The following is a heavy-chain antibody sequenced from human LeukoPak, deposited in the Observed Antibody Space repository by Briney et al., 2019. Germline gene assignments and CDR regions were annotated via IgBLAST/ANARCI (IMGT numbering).Heavy chain of an antibody. V-gene: IGHV7-4-1*02. CDR2: INTNTGNP. CDR1: GYTFTSYA. CDR3: ARDPIAAAGTYWFDP. D-gene: IGHD6-13*01. J-gene: IGHJ5*02. Sequence: ASVKVSCKASGYTFTSYAMNWVRQAPGQGLEWMGWINTNTGNPTYAQGVTGRFVFSLDTSVSTAYLQISSLRAEDTAVYYCARDPIAAAGTYWFDPWGQGTLVTVSS.